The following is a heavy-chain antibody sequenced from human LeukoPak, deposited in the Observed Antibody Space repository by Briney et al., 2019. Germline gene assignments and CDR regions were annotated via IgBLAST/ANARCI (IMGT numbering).Heavy chain of an antibody. V-gene: IGHV3-66*02. D-gene: IGHD4-17*01. CDR3: ARDYGDDEGWFDP. CDR1: GFTFSSNY. Sequence: PGGSLRLSCAASGFTFSSNYMSWVRQAPGKGLEWVSVIYSGGSTYYADSVKGRFTISRDNSKNTLYLQMNSLRAEDTAVYYCARDYGDDEGWFDPWGQGTLVTVSS. CDR2: IYSGGST. J-gene: IGHJ5*02.